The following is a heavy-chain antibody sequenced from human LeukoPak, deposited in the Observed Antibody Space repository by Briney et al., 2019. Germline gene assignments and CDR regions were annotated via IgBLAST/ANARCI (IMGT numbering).Heavy chain of an antibody. CDR2: IYYSGYT. CDR3: ARLLGVTTGHIFDI. Sequence: PSQTLSLTCTVSGASINSGGFFWSRIRQHPGKGLEWIGHIYYSGYTYYNPSLTSRLAISLDTSKTQFSLRLSSVTAAATALYYFARLLGVTTGHIFDIGAQGIMVTVSS. CDR1: GASINSGGFF. D-gene: IGHD4-17*01. J-gene: IGHJ3*02. V-gene: IGHV4-31*03.